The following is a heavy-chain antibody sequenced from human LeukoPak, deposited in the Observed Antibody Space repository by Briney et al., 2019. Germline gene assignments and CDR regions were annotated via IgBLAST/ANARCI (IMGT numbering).Heavy chain of an antibody. CDR1: GFMFAHNW. V-gene: IGHV3-74*01. Sequence: GGSLRLSCLASGFMFAHNWVDWVRQEPGGGLVWVSSINSDGTITNYAESVRGRFTISRDSGKNMVYLQVNSLRVEDTAIYYCARSTDGTLDIWGQGTMVTVSS. D-gene: IGHD5-24*01. CDR2: INSDGTIT. J-gene: IGHJ3*02. CDR3: ARSTDGTLDI.